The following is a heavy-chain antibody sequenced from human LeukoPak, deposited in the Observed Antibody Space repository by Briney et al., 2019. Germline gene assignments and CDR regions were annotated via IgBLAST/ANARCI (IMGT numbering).Heavy chain of an antibody. D-gene: IGHD6-19*01. Sequence: LPGGSPRLSCAASGFTFSSYGMSWVRQAPGKGLEWVSTITDNGAYTYYADSVKGRFTISRDNSKNTLYLQMNGLRAEDTAVYHCAKRPVRNSAWYYFEYWGQGTLVTVSS. V-gene: IGHV3-23*01. CDR2: ITDNGAYT. CDR1: GFTFSSYG. J-gene: IGHJ4*02. CDR3: AKRPVRNSAWYYFEY.